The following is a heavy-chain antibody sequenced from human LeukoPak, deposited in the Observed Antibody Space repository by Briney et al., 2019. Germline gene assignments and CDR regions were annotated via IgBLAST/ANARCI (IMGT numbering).Heavy chain of an antibody. J-gene: IGHJ4*02. CDR2: IYPGDSDT. CDR1: GCSFTSYW. D-gene: IGHD5-24*01. Sequence: GESLKISCKGSGCSFTSYWIGWVRQMPGKGLEWMGIIYPGDSDTRYSPSFQGQVTISADKSISTAYLQWSSLKASDTAMYYCARHPGRDGYNLYYFDYWGQGTLVTVSS. V-gene: IGHV5-51*01. CDR3: ARHPGRDGYNLYYFDY.